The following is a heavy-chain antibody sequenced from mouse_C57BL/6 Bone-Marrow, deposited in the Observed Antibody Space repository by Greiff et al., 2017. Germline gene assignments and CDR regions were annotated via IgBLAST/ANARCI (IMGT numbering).Heavy chain of an antibody. CDR2: INPSNGYT. J-gene: IGHJ2*01. D-gene: IGHD1-1*01. CDR3: ARGTTVIATDY. V-gene: IGHV1-7*01. Sequence: VQLQQSGAELAKPGASVKLSCKASGYTFTSYWMHWVKQRPGQGLAWIGSINPSNGYTKYNQKFKGKAPLTADKSSSTAYLQLRSLTYEDSAVYYCARGTTVIATDYWGTGTTLTGSS. CDR1: GYTFTSYW.